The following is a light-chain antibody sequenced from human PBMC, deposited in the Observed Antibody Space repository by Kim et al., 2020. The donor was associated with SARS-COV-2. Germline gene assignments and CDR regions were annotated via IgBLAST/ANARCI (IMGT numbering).Light chain of an antibody. CDR1: QGLSSF. CDR2: AAS. Sequence: SFLSASVWDRVTITCRASQGLSSFLAGYQPKPGKTPKLLIYAASTLQSGVPSRFSGTGSGTKFTLSISSLQPEDLATYYCQQFRTFGPGTKVDIK. CDR3: QQFRT. J-gene: IGKJ3*01. V-gene: IGKV1-9*01.